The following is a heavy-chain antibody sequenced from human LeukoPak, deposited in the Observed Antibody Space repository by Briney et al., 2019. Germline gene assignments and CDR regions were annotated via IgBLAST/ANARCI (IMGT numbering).Heavy chain of an antibody. Sequence: ASVKVSCKASGYTFTGYYMHWVRQAPGQGLEWMGWINPNSGGTNYAQKLQGRVTMTTDTSTSAAYMELRSLRSDDTAVYYCARVGLGYSSSSYHDYWGQGTLVTVSS. D-gene: IGHD6-6*01. CDR3: ARVGLGYSSSSYHDY. J-gene: IGHJ4*02. CDR2: INPNSGGT. V-gene: IGHV1-2*02. CDR1: GYTFTGYY.